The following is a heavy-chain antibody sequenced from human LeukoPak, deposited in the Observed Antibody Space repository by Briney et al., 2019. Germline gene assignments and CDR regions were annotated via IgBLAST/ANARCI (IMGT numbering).Heavy chain of an antibody. CDR2: ISGSGGST. Sequence: PGGSLRLSCAASGFTFSSYAMSWVRQAPGKGLEWVSAISGSGGSTYCADSVKGRFTISRDNSKNTLYLQMNSLRAEDTAVYYCAKVSSGWHETFDYWGQGTLVTVSS. CDR1: GFTFSSYA. CDR3: AKVSSGWHETFDY. J-gene: IGHJ4*02. V-gene: IGHV3-23*01. D-gene: IGHD6-19*01.